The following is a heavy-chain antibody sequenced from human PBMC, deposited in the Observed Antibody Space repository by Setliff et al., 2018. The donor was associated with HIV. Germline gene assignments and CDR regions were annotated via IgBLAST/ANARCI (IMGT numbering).Heavy chain of an antibody. J-gene: IGHJ3*02. D-gene: IGHD3-9*01. CDR2: INHSGSA. CDR3: ARALWKYYDILTGYHDAFDI. Sequence: SETLSLTCTVSGGSISRYSWIWIRQPPGKGLEWIGEINHSGSANYNPSLKSRVTISVDTSKNHFSLRLSYVTAADTAVYYCARALWKYYDILTGYHDAFDIWGQGTMVTVSS. CDR1: GGSISRYS. V-gene: IGHV4-34*01.